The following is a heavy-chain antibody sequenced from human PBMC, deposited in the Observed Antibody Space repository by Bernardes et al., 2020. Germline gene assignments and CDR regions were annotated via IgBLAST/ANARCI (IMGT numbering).Heavy chain of an antibody. CDR3: AKDHDSSGYPTFDY. J-gene: IGHJ4*02. Sequence: GGSLSLSCAASGFTFSSYAMSWVRQAPGKGLEWVSAISGSGGSTYYADSVKGRFTISRDNSKNTLYLQMNSLRAEDTAVYYCAKDHDSSGYPTFDYWGQGTLVTGSS. D-gene: IGHD3-22*01. CDR1: GFTFSSYA. V-gene: IGHV3-23*01. CDR2: ISGSGGST.